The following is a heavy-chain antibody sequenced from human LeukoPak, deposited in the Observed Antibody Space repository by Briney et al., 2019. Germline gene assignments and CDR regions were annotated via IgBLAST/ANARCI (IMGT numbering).Heavy chain of an antibody. J-gene: IGHJ6*02. CDR1: GFTFSSYG. Sequence: GGSLRLSCAASGFTFSSYGMHWVRQAPGKGLEWVAVISYDGSNKYYADSVKGRFTISRDNSKNTLYLQMNSLRAEDTAVYYCAKATYYDFWSGYYKLSYYYGMGVWGQGTTVTVSS. CDR2: ISYDGSNK. CDR3: AKATYYDFWSGYYKLSYYYGMGV. D-gene: IGHD3-3*01. V-gene: IGHV3-30*18.